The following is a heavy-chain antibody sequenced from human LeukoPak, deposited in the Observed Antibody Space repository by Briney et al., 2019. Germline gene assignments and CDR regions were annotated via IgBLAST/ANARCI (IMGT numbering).Heavy chain of an antibody. Sequence: SETLSLTCTVSGGSISSYYWTWIRQPPGKGLEWIGSIFHTGSTYFNLSLKSRVTISVDTSKNQFSLKLSSVTAADTAVYYCASPLYSSSSGLGYWGQGTLVTVSS. J-gene: IGHJ4*02. V-gene: IGHV4-59*12. CDR2: IFHTGST. D-gene: IGHD6-6*01. CDR1: GGSISSYY. CDR3: ASPLYSSSSGLGY.